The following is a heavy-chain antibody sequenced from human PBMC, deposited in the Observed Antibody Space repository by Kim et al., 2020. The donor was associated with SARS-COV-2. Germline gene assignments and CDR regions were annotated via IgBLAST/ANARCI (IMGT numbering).Heavy chain of an antibody. CDR2: ISAYNGNT. CDR1: GYTFTSYG. J-gene: IGHJ3*02. Sequence: ASVKVSCKASGYTFTSYGISWVRQAPGQGLEWMGWISAYNGNTNYAQKLQGRVTMTTDTSTSTAYMELRSLRSDDTAVYYCARDLLASIWFGAHDAFDIWGQRTMVTVSS. CDR3: ARDLLASIWFGAHDAFDI. D-gene: IGHD3-10*01. V-gene: IGHV1-18*04.